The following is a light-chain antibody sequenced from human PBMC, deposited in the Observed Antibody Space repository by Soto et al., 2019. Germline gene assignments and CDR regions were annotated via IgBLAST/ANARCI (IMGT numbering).Light chain of an antibody. CDR1: SSNIGAGYD. Sequence: QSALTQPPSVSGAPGQRVTISCTGSSSNIGAGYDVHWYQQLPGTAPKLLIYGNSSRPSGVPDRFSGSKSGTSASLAITGLQAEDEADYYCLSYDSSLMVFGGGTKLTVL. CDR3: LSYDSSLMV. V-gene: IGLV1-40*01. CDR2: GNS. J-gene: IGLJ2*01.